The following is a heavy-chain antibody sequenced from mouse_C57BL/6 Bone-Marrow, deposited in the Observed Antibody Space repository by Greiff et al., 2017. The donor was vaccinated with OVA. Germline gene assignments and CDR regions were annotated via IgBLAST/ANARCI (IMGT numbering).Heavy chain of an antibody. CDR2: INPSTGGT. V-gene: IGHV1-42*01. CDR1: GYSFTGYY. Sequence: EVKLMESGPELVKPGASVKISCKASGYSFTGYYMNWVKQSPEKSLEWIGEINPSTGGTTYNQKFKAKATLTVDKSSSTAYMQLKSLTSEDSAVYYCARLRDYFDYWGQGTTLTVSS. CDR3: ARLRDYFDY. J-gene: IGHJ2*01.